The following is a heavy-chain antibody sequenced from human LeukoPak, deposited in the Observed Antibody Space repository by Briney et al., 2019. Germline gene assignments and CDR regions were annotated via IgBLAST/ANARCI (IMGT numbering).Heavy chain of an antibody. Sequence: PGGSLRLSCAASGFTFSTYSMNWVRQAPGKGLEWVSSISSSNSYIYYADSVKGRFTISRDDAKNSLYLQMNSLRAEDTAVYYCARMRYCTSSSCAYYFDYWGQGTLVTVSS. V-gene: IGHV3-21*01. D-gene: IGHD2-2*01. CDR2: ISSSNSYI. CDR1: GFTFSTYS. CDR3: ARMRYCTSSSCAYYFDY. J-gene: IGHJ4*02.